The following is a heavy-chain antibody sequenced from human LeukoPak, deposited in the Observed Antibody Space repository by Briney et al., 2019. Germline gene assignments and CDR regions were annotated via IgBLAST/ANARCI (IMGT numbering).Heavy chain of an antibody. V-gene: IGHV4-30-2*01. CDR1: GGSISSGGYS. J-gene: IGHJ4*02. CDR3: ARELGYGDYNFDY. CDR2: IYHSGST. D-gene: IGHD4-17*01. Sequence: PSETLSLTCAVSGGSISSGGYSWSWIRQPPGKGLEWIGYIYHSGSTNYNPSLKSRVTISVDTSKNQFSLKLSSVTAADTAVYYCARELGYGDYNFDYWGQGTLVTVSS.